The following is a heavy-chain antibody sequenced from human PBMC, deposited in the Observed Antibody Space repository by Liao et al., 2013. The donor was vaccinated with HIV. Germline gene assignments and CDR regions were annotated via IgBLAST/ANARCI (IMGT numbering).Heavy chain of an antibody. J-gene: IGHJ1*01. CDR1: GGSISSSSYY. Sequence: QLQLQESGPGLVKPSETLSLTCTVSGGSISSSSYYWGWIRQPPGKGLEWIGSIYYSGSTYYNPSLKSRVTISVDTSKNQFSLKLSSVTAADTAVYYCARDYWGEYFQHWGQGTLVTVSS. V-gene: IGHV4-39*07. CDR3: ARDYWGEYFQH. D-gene: IGHD3-16*01. CDR2: IYYSGST.